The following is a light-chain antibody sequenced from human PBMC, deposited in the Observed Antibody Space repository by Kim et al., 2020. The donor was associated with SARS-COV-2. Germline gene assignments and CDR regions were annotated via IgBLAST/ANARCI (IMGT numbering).Light chain of an antibody. V-gene: IGKV4-1*01. J-gene: IGKJ2*01. CDR3: QQYYSPPYT. CDR2: WAS. CDR1: QSVLYSSNNKND. Sequence: SPTINCKSSQSVLYSSNNKNDLAWYQRKPGQPPNLLIYWASTRESGVPVRFSGSGSGTDFTLTISTLQAEDVAVYYCQQYYSPPYTFGQGTKLEI.